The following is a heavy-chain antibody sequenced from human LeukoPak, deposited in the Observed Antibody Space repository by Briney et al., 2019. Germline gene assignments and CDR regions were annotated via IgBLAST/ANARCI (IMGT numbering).Heavy chain of an antibody. CDR2: TYYRSKWYN. Sequence: SQTLSLTCAISGDSVSSNSAAWNWIRQSPSRGLEWLGRTYYRSKWYNDYAVSVKSRITINPDTSKNQFSLQLNSVTPEDTAVYYCARDLGYGGNSGRTEYFQHWGQGTLVTVSS. CDR1: GDSVSSNSAA. J-gene: IGHJ1*01. CDR3: ARDLGYGGNSGRTEYFQH. V-gene: IGHV6-1*01. D-gene: IGHD4-23*01.